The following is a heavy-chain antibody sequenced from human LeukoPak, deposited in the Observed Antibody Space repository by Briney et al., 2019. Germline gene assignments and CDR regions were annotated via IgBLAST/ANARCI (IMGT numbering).Heavy chain of an antibody. D-gene: IGHD6-6*01. Sequence: PSQTLSLTCTVSGGSISSGSYYWSWIRQPAGKGLEWIGRIYTSGSTNYNPSLKSRVTISVDTSKNQFSLKLSSVTAADTAVYYCARIAARQPSVYYFDYWGQGTLVTVSS. CDR1: GGSISSGSYY. J-gene: IGHJ4*02. V-gene: IGHV4-61*02. CDR3: ARIAARQPSVYYFDY. CDR2: IYTSGST.